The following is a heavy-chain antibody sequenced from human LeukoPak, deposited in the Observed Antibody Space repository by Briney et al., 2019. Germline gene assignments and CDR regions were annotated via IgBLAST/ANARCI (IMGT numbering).Heavy chain of an antibody. D-gene: IGHD2-15*01. J-gene: IGHJ1*01. CDR1: GGSFSSYY. CDR3: AREDYCSGGSCYSGYFQH. V-gene: IGHV4-59*01. CDR2: IYYSGTT. Sequence: SETLSLTCTVSGGSFSSYYWSWIRQPPGKGLEWIGYIYYSGTTNYNPSLKSRVTISVDTSKNQFSLKLSSVTAADTAVYYCAREDYCSGGSCYSGYFQHWGQGTLVTVSS.